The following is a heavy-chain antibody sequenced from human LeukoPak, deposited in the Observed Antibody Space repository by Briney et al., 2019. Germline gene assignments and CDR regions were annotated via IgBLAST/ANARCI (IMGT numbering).Heavy chain of an antibody. CDR3: AKDQYQLLLGTTFDI. CDR1: GFTFSSYA. D-gene: IGHD2-2*01. V-gene: IGHV3-23*01. CDR2: ISGSGGST. Sequence: PGGSLRLSCAASGFTFSSYAMSWVRQAPGKGLEWVSAISGSGGSTYYADSVKGRFTISRDNSKNTLYLQMNSLRAEDMALYYCAKDQYQLLLGTTFDIWGQGTMVTVSS. J-gene: IGHJ3*02.